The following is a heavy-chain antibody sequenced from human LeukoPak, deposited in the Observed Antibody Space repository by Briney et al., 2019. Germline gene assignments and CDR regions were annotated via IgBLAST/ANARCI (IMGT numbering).Heavy chain of an antibody. D-gene: IGHD3-9*01. Sequence: ASVKVSCKASGYTFTGYYMHWVRQAPGHGLEWMGWINPNSGGTNYAQKFQGRVTMTRDTSISTAYMELSRLRSDDTAVYYCARAHFDTGPRGLYYYYGMDVWGQGTTVTVSS. CDR2: INPNSGGT. CDR3: ARAHFDTGPRGLYYYYGMDV. J-gene: IGHJ6*02. CDR1: GYTFTGYY. V-gene: IGHV1-2*02.